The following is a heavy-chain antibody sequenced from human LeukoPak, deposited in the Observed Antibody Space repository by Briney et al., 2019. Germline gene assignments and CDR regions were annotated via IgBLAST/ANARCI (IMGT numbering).Heavy chain of an antibody. V-gene: IGHV1-58*01. CDR3: ARDIYYDSSGNPGY. CDR1: RFTFSSPT. D-gene: IGHD3-22*01. CDR2: IVVGSGYT. J-gene: IGHJ4*02. Sequence: GTSVKVSCKASRFTFSSPTVQWVRQARGQRLEWIGWIVVGSGYTNYAQKFQERVTFTGDMSTGTVYMELSSLRSEDTAVYYCARDIYYDSSGNPGYWGQGTLVTVSS.